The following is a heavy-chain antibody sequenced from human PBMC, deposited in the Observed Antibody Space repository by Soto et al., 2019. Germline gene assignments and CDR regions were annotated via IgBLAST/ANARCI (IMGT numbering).Heavy chain of an antibody. Sequence: GGSLRLSCAASGFTFSSYSMNWVRQAPGKGLELVSSISSSSSYIYYADSVKGRFTISRDNAKNSLYLQMNSLRAEDTAVYYCARDVGRVTIFGVAPASYYYGMDVWGQGTTVTVSS. CDR1: GFTFSSYS. V-gene: IGHV3-21*01. CDR2: ISSSSSYI. J-gene: IGHJ6*02. D-gene: IGHD3-3*01. CDR3: ARDVGRVTIFGVAPASYYYGMDV.